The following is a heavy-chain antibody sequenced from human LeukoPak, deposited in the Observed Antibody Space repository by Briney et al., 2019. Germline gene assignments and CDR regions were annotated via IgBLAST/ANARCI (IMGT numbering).Heavy chain of an antibody. D-gene: IGHD3-10*01. J-gene: IGHJ4*02. V-gene: IGHV4-59*01. CDR3: ARRRGYYYGSGSYYGLSY. CDR1: GGSISSYY. Sequence: SETLSLTCTVSGGSISSYYWSWIRQPPGKGLEWIACISYSGSTKYNPSLKSRVTISVDTSKNQLSLKLSSVTAADTAVYYCARRRGYYYGSGSYYGLSYWGQGTLVTVSS. CDR2: ISYSGST.